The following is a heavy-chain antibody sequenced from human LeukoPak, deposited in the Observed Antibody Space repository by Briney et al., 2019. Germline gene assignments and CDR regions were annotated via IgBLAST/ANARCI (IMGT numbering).Heavy chain of an antibody. V-gene: IGHV3-23*01. D-gene: IGHD3-3*02. CDR3: AKGRYRIFGVVKYYYYYYGMDV. J-gene: IGHJ6*02. CDR1: GFTFSSYA. Sequence: GGSLRLSCAASGFTFSSYAMSWVRQAPGKGLEWVSAISGSGGSTYYADSVKGRFTISRDNSKNTLYLQMNSQRAEDTAVYYCAKGRYRIFGVVKYYYYYYGMDVWGQGTTVTVSS. CDR2: ISGSGGST.